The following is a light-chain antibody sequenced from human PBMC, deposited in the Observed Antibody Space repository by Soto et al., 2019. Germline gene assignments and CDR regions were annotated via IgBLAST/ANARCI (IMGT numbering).Light chain of an antibody. CDR2: GAS. V-gene: IGKV3-11*01. CDR1: PSVTNY. Sequence: EIVLTQSPATLSLSPGERATLSCRASPSVTNYLAWYQQKPGQPPRLLIYGASNRATGIPDRFSGSGSGTDFTLTISRLEPEDFAVYYCQHRSSWPITFGQGTRLEI. CDR3: QHRSSWPIT. J-gene: IGKJ5*01.